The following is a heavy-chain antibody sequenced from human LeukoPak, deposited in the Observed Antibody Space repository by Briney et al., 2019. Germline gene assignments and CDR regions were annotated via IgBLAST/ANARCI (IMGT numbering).Heavy chain of an antibody. CDR3: ARDRASNWFDP. CDR1: GGSISSYY. J-gene: IGHJ5*02. V-gene: IGHV4-59*01. CDR2: IYYSGST. D-gene: IGHD3-10*01. Sequence: SETLSLTCTVSGGSISSYYWSWIRQPPGKGLEWIGYIYYSGSTNYNPSLKSRVTISVDTSKNRFSLKLSSVTAADTAVYYCARDRASNWFDPWGQGTLVTVSS.